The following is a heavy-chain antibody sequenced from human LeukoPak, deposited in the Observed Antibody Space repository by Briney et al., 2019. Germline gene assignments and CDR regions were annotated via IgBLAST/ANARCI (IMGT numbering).Heavy chain of an antibody. Sequence: PSETLSLTCTVSGGSISSGGYYWSWIRQPPGKGLEWIGYIYYSGSTNYNPSLKSRVTISVDTSKNQFSLKLSSVTAADTAVYYCARGPPYYDILTGYYIGAFDIWGQGTMVTVSS. J-gene: IGHJ3*02. D-gene: IGHD3-9*01. CDR3: ARGPPYYDILTGYYIGAFDI. CDR1: GGSISSGGYY. CDR2: IYYSGST. V-gene: IGHV4-61*08.